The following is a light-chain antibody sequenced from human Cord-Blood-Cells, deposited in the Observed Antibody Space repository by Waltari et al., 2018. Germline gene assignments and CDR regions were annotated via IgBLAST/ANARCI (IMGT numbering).Light chain of an antibody. Sequence: QSVLTQPPSASGTPGQRVTISCSGSSSNIGSNYVYWYQQLPGTAPKLRIYRNNQRPSGVPDRFSGSKSGTSASLAISGLRSEDEADYYCAAWDDSLSGRVFGTGTKVTVL. CDR2: RNN. V-gene: IGLV1-47*01. CDR1: SSNIGSNY. J-gene: IGLJ1*01. CDR3: AAWDDSLSGRV.